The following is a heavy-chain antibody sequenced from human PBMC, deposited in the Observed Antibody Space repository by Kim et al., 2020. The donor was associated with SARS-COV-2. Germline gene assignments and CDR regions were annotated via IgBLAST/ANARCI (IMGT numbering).Heavy chain of an antibody. CDR3: AKEASGGIMICYYV. CDR2: IWHDGRKT. Sequence: GGSLRLSCEASDFSFRGSAMHWVRQAPGKGLEWVALIWHDGRKTYYSDSVTGRFTISRDNSKNTLYLQMASLRVEDTAVYYCAKEASGGIMICYYVWGLGPLV. V-gene: IGHV3-33*06. D-gene: IGHD2-8*01. J-gene: IGHJ4*02. CDR1: DFSFRGSA.